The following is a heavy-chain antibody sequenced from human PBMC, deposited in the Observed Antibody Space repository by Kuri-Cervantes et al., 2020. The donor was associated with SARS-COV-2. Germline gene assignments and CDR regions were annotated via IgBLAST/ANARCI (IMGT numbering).Heavy chain of an antibody. Sequence: GESLKISCAASGFMFSRYGMHWVRQAPGKGLEWVAYISFDGTTKNNSASGKGRFTISRDNSQNTLYLQMNSLRAEDTAVYYCARDRRRGWQWLVSRVWYFDLWGRGTLVTVSS. CDR3: ARDRRRGWQWLVSRVWYFDL. V-gene: IGHV3-30*03. D-gene: IGHD6-19*01. J-gene: IGHJ2*01. CDR1: GFMFSRYG. CDR2: ISFDGTTK.